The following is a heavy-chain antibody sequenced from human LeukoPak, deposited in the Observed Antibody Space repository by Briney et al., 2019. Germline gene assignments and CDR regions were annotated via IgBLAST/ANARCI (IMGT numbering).Heavy chain of an antibody. V-gene: IGHV4-59*01. CDR2: IYYSGST. J-gene: IGHJ5*02. D-gene: IGHD4-23*01. CDR1: GGSISTYY. CDR3: ARDYGGNGWFDP. Sequence: SEPLSLTCTVSGGSISTYYWSWIRQPPGRGLEWPGYIYYSGSTNYNPSLKSRVTISVDTSKNQFSLKLSSVTAADTAVYYCARDYGGNGWFDPWGQGTLVTVSS.